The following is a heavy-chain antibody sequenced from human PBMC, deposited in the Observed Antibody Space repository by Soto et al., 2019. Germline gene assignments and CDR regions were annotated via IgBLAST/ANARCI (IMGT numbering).Heavy chain of an antibody. V-gene: IGHV4-59*01. CDR2: NYYSGST. D-gene: IGHD3-9*01. J-gene: IGHJ5*02. CDR3: ARLTHGRFDP. CDR1: GGSITSYY. Sequence: QVQLQESGPGLVKPSETLSLTCTVSGGSITSYYWSWIRQPPGEGLEWIGYNYYSGSTNDNPSLKXXVXIXXETAKNNFSLKLSPVTAVDTAVYYCARLTHGRFDPWGQGTLVTVSS.